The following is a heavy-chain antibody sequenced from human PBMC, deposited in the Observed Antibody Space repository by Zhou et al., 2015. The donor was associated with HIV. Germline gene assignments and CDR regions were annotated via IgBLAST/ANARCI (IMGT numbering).Heavy chain of an antibody. J-gene: IGHJ4*02. CDR1: GDTFSNFA. Sequence: QVQLVQSGAEVKKPGSSVRISCKTSGDTFSNFAVSWVRQAPGRGLEWMGGIIPIFGTANYAQKFQGRVTITADKSTSTAYMELSSLRSEDTAVYYCASQGNKRDGLDYWGQGTLVTVSS. CDR2: IIPIFGTA. CDR3: ASQGNKRDGLDY. V-gene: IGHV1-69*06. D-gene: IGHD5-24*01.